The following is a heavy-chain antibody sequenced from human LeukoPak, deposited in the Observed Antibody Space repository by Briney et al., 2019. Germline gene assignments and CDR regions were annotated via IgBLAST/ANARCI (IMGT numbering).Heavy chain of an antibody. CDR1: VSSYG. J-gene: IGHJ3*02. Sequence: GGSLRLSCTASVSSYGMHWVRQAPGKGLEWVAVISYDGSNKYYADSVKGRFTISRDNSKNTVYLQMNSLRAEDTAIYYCAKGYRGYDYAFDIWGQGTMVTVSS. V-gene: IGHV3-30*18. CDR2: ISYDGSNK. CDR3: AKGYRGYDYAFDI. D-gene: IGHD5-12*01.